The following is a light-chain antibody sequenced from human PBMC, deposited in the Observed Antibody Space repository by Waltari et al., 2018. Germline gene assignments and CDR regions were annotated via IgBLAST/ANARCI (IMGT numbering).Light chain of an antibody. V-gene: IGKV3-15*01. Sequence: EVLMTQSPATLSVSPGERATLSCRASQRVTSTLAWYQQKPGQPPRLLIYEASTRATGISARFRGSGSGTEFTLTISSLQSEDSAVDYCQQYNRWPPITFGQGTRLEIK. CDR3: QQYNRWPPIT. CDR2: EAS. CDR1: QRVTST. J-gene: IGKJ5*01.